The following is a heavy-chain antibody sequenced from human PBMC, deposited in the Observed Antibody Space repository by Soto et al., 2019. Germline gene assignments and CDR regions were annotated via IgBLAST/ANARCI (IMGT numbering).Heavy chain of an antibody. J-gene: IGHJ4*02. CDR3: AKSSVWYPYFDS. Sequence: GGFLRLSSAASEFRFDDYGMSWVRQAPGKGLEWVSSITYTGVSTYYADSVKGRFTISRDNPRDTLFLQMNSLRAEDTAIYSCAKSSVWYPYFDSWGQGTLVTGSS. D-gene: IGHD6-13*01. V-gene: IGHV3-23*01. CDR1: EFRFDDYG. CDR2: ITYTGVST.